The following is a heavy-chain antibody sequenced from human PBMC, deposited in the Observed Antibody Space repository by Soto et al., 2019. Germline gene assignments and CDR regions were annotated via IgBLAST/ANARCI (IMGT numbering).Heavy chain of an antibody. D-gene: IGHD1-26*01. CDR3: ARQAWDFYDY. CDR1: GGSFSGYY. CDR2: INHSGST. Sequence: SETLSLTCAVYGGSFSGYYWSWIRQPPGKGLEWIGEINHSGSTNYNPSLKSRVTISVDTSKNQFSLKLSSVTAADTAVYYCARQAWDFYDYWGQGTLVTVYS. J-gene: IGHJ4*02. V-gene: IGHV4-34*01.